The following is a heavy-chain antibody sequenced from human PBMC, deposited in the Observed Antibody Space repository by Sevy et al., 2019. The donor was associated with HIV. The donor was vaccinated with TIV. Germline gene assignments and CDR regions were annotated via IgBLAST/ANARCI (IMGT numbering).Heavy chain of an antibody. D-gene: IGHD1-26*01. Sequence: GGSLRLSCAASGFTFDDYTMHWVRQAPGKGLEWVSLISWDGGSTYYADSVKGRFTISIDNSKNSLYLQMNSLRTEDIALYYCARAPGGSYNYFDYRGQGTLVTVSS. CDR1: GFTFDDYT. CDR3: ARAPGGSYNYFDY. V-gene: IGHV3-43*01. CDR2: ISWDGGST. J-gene: IGHJ4*02.